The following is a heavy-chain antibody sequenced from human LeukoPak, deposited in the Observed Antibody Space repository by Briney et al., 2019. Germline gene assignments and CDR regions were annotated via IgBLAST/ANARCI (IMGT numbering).Heavy chain of an antibody. CDR1: GYTLTELS. J-gene: IGHJ4*02. CDR2: FDPEDGET. V-gene: IGHV1-24*01. D-gene: IGHD3-22*01. CDR3: ATLPPYYYDSSGRNSY. Sequence: GASVKVSCKVSGYTLTELSMHWVRQAHGKGLEWMGGFDPEDGETIYGQKFQGRVTMTEDTSTDTAYMELSSLRSEDTAVYYCATLPPYYYDSSGRNSYWGQGTLVTVSS.